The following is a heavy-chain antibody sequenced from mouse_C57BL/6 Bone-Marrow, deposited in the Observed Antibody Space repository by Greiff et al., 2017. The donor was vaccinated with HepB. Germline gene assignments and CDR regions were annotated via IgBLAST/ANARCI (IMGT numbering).Heavy chain of an antibody. V-gene: IGHV1-7*01. CDR2: INPSSGYT. Sequence: QVPLQQSGAELAKPGASVKLSCKASGYTFTSYWMHWVKQRPGQGLEWIGYINPSSGYTKYNQKVKDKATLTADKSSSTAYMQLSSLTYEYSAVYYCARDYYGSSSHYAMDYWGQGTSVTVSS. CDR1: GYTFTSYW. D-gene: IGHD1-1*01. CDR3: ARDYYGSSSHYAMDY. J-gene: IGHJ4*01.